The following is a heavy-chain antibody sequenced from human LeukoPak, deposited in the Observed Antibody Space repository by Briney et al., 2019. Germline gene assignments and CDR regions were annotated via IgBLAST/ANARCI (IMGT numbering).Heavy chain of an antibody. Sequence: GGSLRLSCAASGFTFRNYGMHWVRQAPGKGLEWLAFIRYDESDKYYADSVKGRFTISRDNSKNTLYLQMNSLRAEDTAVYYCARAIFSSGWYGGYFDYWGQGTLVTVSS. V-gene: IGHV3-30*02. CDR2: IRYDESDK. CDR1: GFTFRNYG. J-gene: IGHJ4*02. D-gene: IGHD6-19*01. CDR3: ARAIFSSGWYGGYFDY.